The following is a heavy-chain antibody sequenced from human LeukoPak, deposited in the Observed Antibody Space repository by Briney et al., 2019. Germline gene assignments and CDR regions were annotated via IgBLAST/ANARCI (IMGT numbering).Heavy chain of an antibody. CDR2: ISAYNGNT. CDR3: ARDKGDYYDSSGYYYGYFQH. Sequence: ASVKVSCKASGYTFTSYGISRVRQAPGQGLEWMGWISAYNGNTNYAQKLQGRVTMTTDTSTSTAYMELRSLRSDDTAVYYCARDKGDYYDSSGYYYGYFQHWGQGTLVTVSS. J-gene: IGHJ1*01. CDR1: GYTFTSYG. V-gene: IGHV1-18*01. D-gene: IGHD3-22*01.